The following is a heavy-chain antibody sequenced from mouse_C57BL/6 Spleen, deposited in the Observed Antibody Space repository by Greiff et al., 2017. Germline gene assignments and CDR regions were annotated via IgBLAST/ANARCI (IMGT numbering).Heavy chain of an antibody. CDR3: ARDYGNYGLFDY. CDR1: GFTFSSYA. CDR2: ISDGGSYT. D-gene: IGHD2-1*01. J-gene: IGHJ2*01. V-gene: IGHV5-4*01. Sequence: EVKLVESGGGLVKPGGSLKLSCAASGFTFSSYAMSWVRQTPEKRLEWVATISDGGSYTYYPDNVKGRFTISRDNAKNNLYLQMSHLKSEDTAMYYCARDYGNYGLFDYWGQGTTLTVSS.